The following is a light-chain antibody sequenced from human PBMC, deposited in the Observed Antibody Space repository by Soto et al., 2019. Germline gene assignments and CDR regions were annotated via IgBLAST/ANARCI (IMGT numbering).Light chain of an antibody. J-gene: IGKJ3*01. CDR2: AAS. CDR3: QHTYNTPFT. V-gene: IGKV1-39*01. Sequence: DIQMTQAPSSLSASVGDRVTITCRASQSISSYVNWYQQKPGKALRLLIFAASSLQGGVPSRFSGSGSGTDFTLTISSLQPEDFATYYCQHTYNTPFTFGPGTKVDIK. CDR1: QSISSY.